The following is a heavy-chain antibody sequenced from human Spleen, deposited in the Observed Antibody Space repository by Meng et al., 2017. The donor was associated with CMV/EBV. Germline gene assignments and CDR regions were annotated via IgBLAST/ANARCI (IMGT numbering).Heavy chain of an antibody. CDR1: GSISSGSYY. D-gene: IGHD4-17*01. CDR2: IYYNGST. J-gene: IGHJ5*02. V-gene: IGHV4-31*02. Sequence: GSISSGSYYWSWIRQHPGKGLGWIGYIYYNGSTYYTPSLKGRVTISVDTSKNHFSLKLGSVTAADTAVYYCAGEGGGHGDYGCRFDPWGQGTLVTVSS. CDR3: AGEGGGHGDYGCRFDP.